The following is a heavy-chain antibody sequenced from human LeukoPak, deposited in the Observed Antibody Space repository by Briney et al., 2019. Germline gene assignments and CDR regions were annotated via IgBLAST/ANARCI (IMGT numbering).Heavy chain of an antibody. D-gene: IGHD3-22*01. CDR1: GFTFSSYA. CDR3: AKRALGNTYYYDSSGYYRD. V-gene: IGHV3-23*01. J-gene: IGHJ4*02. Sequence: GGSLRLSCAASGFTFSSYAMSWVRQAPGKGLEWVPAISGSGGSTYYADSVKGRFTISRDNSKNTLYLQMNSLRAEDTAVYYCAKRALGNTYYYDSSGYYRDWGQGTLVTVSS. CDR2: ISGSGGST.